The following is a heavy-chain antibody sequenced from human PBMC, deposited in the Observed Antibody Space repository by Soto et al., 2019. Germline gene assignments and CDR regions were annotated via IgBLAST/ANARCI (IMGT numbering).Heavy chain of an antibody. Sequence: GGSLRLSCEASGFTFSDFWMSWVRQAPGKGLEWVANIKGDGSEKRYVDSVRGRFTTSRDNAKNSVYLQMNSLRADDTALYYCGRDEVRNGVGVWGQGIKVTVSS. CDR3: GRDEVRNGVGV. J-gene: IGHJ6*02. V-gene: IGHV3-7*01. CDR1: GFTFSDFW. CDR2: IKGDGSEK.